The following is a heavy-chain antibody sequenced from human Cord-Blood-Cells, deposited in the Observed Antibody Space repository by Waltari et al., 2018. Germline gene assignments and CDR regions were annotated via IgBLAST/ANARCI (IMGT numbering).Heavy chain of an antibody. CDR3: ARDFRPGPFDY. J-gene: IGHJ4*02. CDR2: IYHSGST. Sequence: QVQLQESGPGLVKPSETLSLTCAVSGYSISSGYYWGWIRQPPGKGLEWIGSIYHSGSTYYNPSLKSRVTISVDTSKNQFSLKLSSVTAADTAVYYCARDFRPGPFDYWGQGTLVTVSS. V-gene: IGHV4-38-2*02. CDR1: GYSISSGYY.